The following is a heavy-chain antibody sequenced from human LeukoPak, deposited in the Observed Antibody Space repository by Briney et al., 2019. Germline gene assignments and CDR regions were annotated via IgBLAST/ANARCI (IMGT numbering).Heavy chain of an antibody. CDR1: GYTFTSYY. J-gene: IGHJ6*02. CDR2: INPSGGST. V-gene: IGHV1-46*01. CDR3: ARDNHYDFWSGYYTEYYYYGMDV. Sequence: ASVKVSCKASGYTFTSYYMHWVRQAPGQGLEWMGIINPSGGSTSYAQKFQGRVTMTRDTSTGTVYMELSSLRSEDTAVYYCARDNHYDFWSGYYTEYYYYGMDVWGQGTTVTVSS. D-gene: IGHD3-3*01.